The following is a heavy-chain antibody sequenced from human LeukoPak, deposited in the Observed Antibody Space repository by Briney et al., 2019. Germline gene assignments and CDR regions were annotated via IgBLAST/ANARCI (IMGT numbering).Heavy chain of an antibody. D-gene: IGHD2-21*02. Sequence: SETLSLTCSVSGGSFSSDNYYWSWIRQPAGKGLEWIGRISTSGSTTYNPSLKSRVTISVDTSKNQFSLKLSSVTAADTAVYYCATSPDFSGFDPWGQGTLVTVSS. CDR3: ATSPDFSGFDP. CDR1: GGSFSSDNYY. V-gene: IGHV4-61*02. CDR2: ISTSGST. J-gene: IGHJ5*02.